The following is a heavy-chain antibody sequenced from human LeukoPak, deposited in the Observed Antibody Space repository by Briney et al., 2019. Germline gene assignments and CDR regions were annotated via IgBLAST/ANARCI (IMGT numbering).Heavy chain of an antibody. Sequence: GASVKVSCKASGYTFTGYYMHWVRQAPGQGLEWMGRINPSGGSTSYAQKFQGRVTMTRDTSTSTVYMELSSLRSEDTAVYYCARLDCSGGSCYSGTDYWGQGTLVTVSS. CDR3: ARLDCSGGSCYSGTDY. V-gene: IGHV1-46*01. CDR1: GYTFTGYY. CDR2: INPSGGST. D-gene: IGHD2-15*01. J-gene: IGHJ4*02.